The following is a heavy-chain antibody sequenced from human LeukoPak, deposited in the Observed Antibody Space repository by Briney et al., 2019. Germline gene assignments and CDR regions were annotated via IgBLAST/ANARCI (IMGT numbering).Heavy chain of an antibody. J-gene: IGHJ4*02. D-gene: IGHD4-23*01. V-gene: IGHV4-34*01. CDR2: INHSGST. CDR1: GGPFSGYY. Sequence: PSEALSLTCAVYGGPFSGYYWSWIRQPPGKGLEWIGEINHSGSTNYNPSLKSRVTISVDTSKNQFSLKLSSVTAADTAVYYCARRSTVGRMGYWGQGTLVTVSS. CDR3: ARRSTVGRMGY.